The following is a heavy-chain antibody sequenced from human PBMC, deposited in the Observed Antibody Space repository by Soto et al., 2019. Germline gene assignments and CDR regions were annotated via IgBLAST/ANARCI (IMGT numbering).Heavy chain of an antibody. Sequence: SETLSLTCTVSGGSISSYYWSWIRQPPGKGLEWIGYIYYSGSTNYNPSLKSRVTISVDTSKNQFSLKLSSVTAADTAVYYCARAVSGYFDYYYYYGMDVWGQGTTVTVSS. V-gene: IGHV4-59*01. D-gene: IGHD3-22*01. J-gene: IGHJ6*02. CDR1: GGSISSYY. CDR3: ARAVSGYFDYYYYYGMDV. CDR2: IYYSGST.